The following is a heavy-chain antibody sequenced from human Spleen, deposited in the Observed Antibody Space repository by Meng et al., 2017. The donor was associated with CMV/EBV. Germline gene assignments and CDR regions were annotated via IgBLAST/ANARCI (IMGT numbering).Heavy chain of an antibody. CDR3: ARANREIVVVPAAMGDWFDP. CDR2: ISYSGST. V-gene: IGHV4-61*01. Sequence: GSLRLSCTVSGGSVSSGSYYWSWIRQPPGKGLEWIGHISYSGSTNYNPSLKSRVTISVDTSKNQFSLKLSSVTAADTAVYYCARANREIVVVPAAMGDWFDPWGQGTLVTVSS. J-gene: IGHJ5*02. D-gene: IGHD2-2*01. CDR1: GGSVSSGSYY.